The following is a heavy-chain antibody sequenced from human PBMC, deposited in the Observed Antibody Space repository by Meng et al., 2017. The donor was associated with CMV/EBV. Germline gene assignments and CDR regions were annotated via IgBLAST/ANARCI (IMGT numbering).Heavy chain of an antibody. J-gene: IGHJ6*02. CDR1: GGSFSGYY. Sequence: SETLSPTCAVYGGSFSGYYWSWTRQPPGKGLEWFGEINHSGSTNYNPSLKSRVTISVDTSKNQFSLKLSSVTAADTAVYYCARGEWSRGQYQLQIARYYYYGMDVWGQGTTVTVSS. CDR3: ARGEWSRGQYQLQIARYYYYGMDV. V-gene: IGHV4-34*01. CDR2: INHSGST. D-gene: IGHD2-2*01.